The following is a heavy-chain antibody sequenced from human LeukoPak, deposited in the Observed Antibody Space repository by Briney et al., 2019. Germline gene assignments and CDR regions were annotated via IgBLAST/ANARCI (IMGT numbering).Heavy chain of an antibody. CDR3: ARASSGWGD. V-gene: IGHV1-24*01. CDR2: FDPEDGET. CDR1: GYTLTELS. Sequence: ASVKVSCKVSGYTLTELSMHWVRQAPGKGLEWMGGFDPEDGETIYAQKFQGRVTMTRNTSISTAYMELSSLRSEDTAVYYCARASSGWGDWGQGTLVTVSS. D-gene: IGHD6-19*01. J-gene: IGHJ4*02.